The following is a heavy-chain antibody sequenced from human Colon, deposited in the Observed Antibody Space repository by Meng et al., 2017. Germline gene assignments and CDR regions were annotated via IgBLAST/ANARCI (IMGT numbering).Heavy chain of an antibody. J-gene: IGHJ5*02. CDR3: ARARPRWFDP. CDR1: GYSLNSGYY. V-gene: IGHV4-38-2*01. D-gene: IGHD6-6*01. Sequence: QVQLPESGPGLVKPSETLALNCAVSGYSLNSGYYWRWIRQAPGRGLEWIASMHHSGSSYYNPSLKTRASLSVDTSKNQFSLKLTSMTAADTAVYSCARARPRWFDPWGQGTLVTVSS. CDR2: MHHSGSS.